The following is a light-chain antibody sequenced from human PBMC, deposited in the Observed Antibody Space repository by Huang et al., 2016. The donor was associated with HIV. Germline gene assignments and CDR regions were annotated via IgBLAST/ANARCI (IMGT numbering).Light chain of an antibody. CDR3: QQYDELALT. Sequence: DIQMTQSPSSLSASVGDRFTITCQASQDISNYLNWYQQKPGKAPKLLIYDASNLETGVPSRFSGSRAGTDFTVTISNLQPEDIATYYCQQYDELALTFGGGTKVEIK. CDR1: QDISNY. V-gene: IGKV1-33*01. J-gene: IGKJ4*01. CDR2: DAS.